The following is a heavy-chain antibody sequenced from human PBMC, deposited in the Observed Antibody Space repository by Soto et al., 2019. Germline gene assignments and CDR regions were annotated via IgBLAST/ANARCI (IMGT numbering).Heavy chain of an antibody. V-gene: IGHV3-43D*03. D-gene: IGHD3-22*01. J-gene: IGHJ4*02. CDR3: AKSPDDSSGYYFDY. CDR1: GFTFDDYA. Sequence: VGSLRLSCAASGFTFDDYAMHWVRQAPGKGLEWVSLISWDGGSTYYADSVKGRFTISRDNSKNSLYLQMNSLRAEDTALYYCAKSPDDSSGYYFDYWGQGTLVTVSS. CDR2: ISWDGGST.